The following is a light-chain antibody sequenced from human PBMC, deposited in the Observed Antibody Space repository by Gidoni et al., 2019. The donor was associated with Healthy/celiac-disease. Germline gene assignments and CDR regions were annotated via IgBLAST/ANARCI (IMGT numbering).Light chain of an antibody. J-gene: IGKJ1*01. Sequence: DIGMTQSPDSLAVSRGARATNNGKSSQSVLYSSNNKNYLAWYQKKPGQPPKLLIYWASTRESGVPDRFSGSGSGTDFTLTISSLQAEDVAVYYCQQYYSTRTFGQGTKVETK. V-gene: IGKV4-1*01. CDR3: QQYYSTRT. CDR2: WAS. CDR1: QSVLYSSNNKNY.